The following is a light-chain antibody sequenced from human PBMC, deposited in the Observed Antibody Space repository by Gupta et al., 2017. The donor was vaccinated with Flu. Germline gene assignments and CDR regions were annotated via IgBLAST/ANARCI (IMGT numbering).Light chain of an antibody. CDR3: CSYVGSGARLV. CDR2: GVN. V-gene: IGLV2-23*02. J-gene: IGLJ3*02. CDR1: NSEVGTYDL. Sequence: QSALTQPASVSGSPGHSLTISCTGTNSEVGTYDLVSWYQQAPGKAPKLIIYGVNKRTSGISDRFSGSKSGNTASLTISGLQADDEADYYCCSYVGSGARLVFGGGTRLTVL.